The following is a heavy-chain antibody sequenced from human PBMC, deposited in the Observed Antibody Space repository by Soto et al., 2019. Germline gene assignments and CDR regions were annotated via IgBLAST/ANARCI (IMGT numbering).Heavy chain of an antibody. V-gene: IGHV3-23*01. J-gene: IGHJ5*02. Sequence: EVQLLESGGGLLQPGGSLRLSCAASGFTFSSYAMSWVRQAPGKGLEWVSAISGSGGSTYYADSGKGRFTISRDNSKNTLYLQMNSLRAEDTAVYYCAKGLQWLGGNWFDPWGQGTLVTVS. CDR1: GFTFSSYA. CDR3: AKGLQWLGGNWFDP. D-gene: IGHD6-19*01. CDR2: ISGSGGST.